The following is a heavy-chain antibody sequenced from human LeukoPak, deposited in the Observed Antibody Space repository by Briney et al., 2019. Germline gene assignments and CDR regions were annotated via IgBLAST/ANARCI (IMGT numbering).Heavy chain of an antibody. D-gene: IGHD3-22*01. Sequence: GGSLRLSCAASGFTFSSYAMSWVRQAPGKGLEWVSAISGSGGSTDYADSVKGRFTISRDNSKNTLYLQMNSLRAEDTAVYYCAKDQVSAMIVVVISYGMDVWGQGTTVTVSS. V-gene: IGHV3-23*01. CDR2: ISGSGGST. CDR1: GFTFSSYA. CDR3: AKDQVSAMIVVVISYGMDV. J-gene: IGHJ6*02.